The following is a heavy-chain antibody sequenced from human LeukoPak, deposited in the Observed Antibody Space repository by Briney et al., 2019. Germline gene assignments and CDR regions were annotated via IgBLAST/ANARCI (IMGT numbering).Heavy chain of an antibody. CDR2: VSYDGSNK. V-gene: IGHV3-30*04. CDR3: VSFYETY. J-gene: IGHJ4*02. Sequence: GRSLRLSCAASGFTFSNYAMHWVRQAPDKGLEWVAVVSYDGSNKYYADSVKGRFTISKDNAKNTVYLQMNSLRAEDTAVYYCVSFYETYWGRGTLVTVSS. D-gene: IGHD2/OR15-2a*01. CDR1: GFTFSNYA.